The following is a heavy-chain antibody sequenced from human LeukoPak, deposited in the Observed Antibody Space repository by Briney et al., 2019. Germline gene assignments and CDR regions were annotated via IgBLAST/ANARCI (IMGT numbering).Heavy chain of an antibody. D-gene: IGHD2-2*01. Sequence: SETLSLTCTVSGGSISSSSYYWGWIRQPPGKGLEWIGSIYCSGSTYYNPSLKSRVTISVDTSKNQFSLKLSSVTAADTAVYYCARGSGLSSHQHWGQGTLVTVSS. CDR3: ARGSGLSSHQH. J-gene: IGHJ1*01. V-gene: IGHV4-39*07. CDR1: GGSISSSSYY. CDR2: IYCSGST.